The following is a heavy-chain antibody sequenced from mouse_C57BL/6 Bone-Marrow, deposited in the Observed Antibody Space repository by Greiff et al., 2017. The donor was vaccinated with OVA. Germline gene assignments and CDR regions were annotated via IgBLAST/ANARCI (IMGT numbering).Heavy chain of an antibody. Sequence: EVQLQQSGPELVKPGASVKISCKASGYTFTDYYMNWVKQSHGKSLEWIGDINPNNGGTSYNQKFKGKATLTVDTSSSPAYMELRSLTSEDSAVYYCARNGIYDNDGRPDYWGQGTTLTVSA. V-gene: IGHV1-26*01. J-gene: IGHJ2*01. CDR3: ARNGIYDNDGRPDY. CDR1: GYTFTDYY. D-gene: IGHD2-4*01. CDR2: INPNNGGT.